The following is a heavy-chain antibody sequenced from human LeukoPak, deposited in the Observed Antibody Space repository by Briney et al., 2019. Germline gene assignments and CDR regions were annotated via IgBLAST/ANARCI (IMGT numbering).Heavy chain of an antibody. D-gene: IGHD2-21*01. CDR2: ISSSSNYI. CDR1: GFTFSSYS. Sequence: GGSLRLSCAASGFTFSSYSMNWVRQAPGKGLEWVSSISSSSNYIYYADSVKGRFTISRDNAKNSLYLQMNNLRAEDTAVYYCARPRSPVSMHDAFDIWGQGTMVTVSS. V-gene: IGHV3-21*01. CDR3: ARPRSPVSMHDAFDI. J-gene: IGHJ3*02.